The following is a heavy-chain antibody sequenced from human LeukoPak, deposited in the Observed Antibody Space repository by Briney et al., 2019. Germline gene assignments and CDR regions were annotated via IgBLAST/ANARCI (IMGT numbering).Heavy chain of an antibody. D-gene: IGHD3-22*01. CDR3: ARDDSSGPLGY. J-gene: IGHJ4*02. V-gene: IGHV4-61*01. CDR2: IYYSGST. CDR1: GGSISSSSYY. Sequence: SETLSLTCTVSGGSISSSSYYWSWIRQPPGKGLEWIGYIYYSGSTNYNPSLKSRVTISVDTSKNQFSLKLSSVTAADTAVYYCARDDSSGPLGYWGQGTLVTVSS.